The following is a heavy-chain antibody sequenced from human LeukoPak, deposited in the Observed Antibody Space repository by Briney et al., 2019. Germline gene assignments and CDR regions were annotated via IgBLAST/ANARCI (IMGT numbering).Heavy chain of an antibody. CDR1: GYTFTSYG. V-gene: IGHV1-18*01. CDR3: ARDLKRTVGATTASDY. CDR2: ISAHNGDT. D-gene: IGHD1-26*01. J-gene: IGHJ4*02. Sequence: GASVKVSCKASGYTFTSYGISWVRQAPGQGLEWMGWISAHNGDTNYAQKFQGRVSMTIDTSTSTGYMELRSLTSDDTAVYYCARDLKRTVGATTASDYWGQGTLVTVSS.